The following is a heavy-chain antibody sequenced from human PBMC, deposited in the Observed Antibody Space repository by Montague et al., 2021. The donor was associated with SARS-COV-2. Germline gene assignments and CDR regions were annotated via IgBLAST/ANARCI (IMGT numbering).Heavy chain of an antibody. CDR2: IYHSGST. CDR1: GYSISSGYY. D-gene: IGHD2-15*01. Sequence: SETLSLTCTVSGYSISSGYYWGWIRQPPGKGLEWIGSIYHSGSTYYNPSLKSRVTISVDTSKNQFSLKLSSVTAADTAVYYCARERGYCSGGSCYCGWFDPWGQGTLVTVSS. V-gene: IGHV4-38-2*02. CDR3: ARERGYCSGGSCYCGWFDP. J-gene: IGHJ5*02.